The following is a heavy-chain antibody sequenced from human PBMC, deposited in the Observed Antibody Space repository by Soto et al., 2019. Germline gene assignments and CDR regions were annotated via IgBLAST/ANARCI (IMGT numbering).Heavy chain of an antibody. J-gene: IGHJ4*02. CDR3: ARHVDEELIPGYFDY. Sequence: QLQLQESGPGLVKPSETLSLTCTVSGGSISSSSYYWGWIRQPPGKGLEWIGSIYYSGSTYYNPSLKSRVTLAVDTSKNQFSLKLSSVTAADTAVYYCARHVDEELIPGYFDYWGQGTLVTVSS. CDR1: GGSISSSSYY. CDR2: IYYSGST. V-gene: IGHV4-39*01. D-gene: IGHD3-16*01.